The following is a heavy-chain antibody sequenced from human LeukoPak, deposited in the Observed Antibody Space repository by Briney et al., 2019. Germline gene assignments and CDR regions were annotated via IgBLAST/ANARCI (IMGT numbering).Heavy chain of an antibody. Sequence: RASVKVSCKASGYTFTSYAMNWVRQAPGQGLEWMGWINTNTGNPTYAQGFTGRFVFSLDTSVSTAYLQISSLKAEDTAVYYCARAYYARGVFYYGMDVWGQGTTVTVSS. CDR1: GYTFTSYA. CDR2: INTNTGNP. CDR3: ARAYYARGVFYYGMDV. D-gene: IGHD3-22*01. J-gene: IGHJ6*02. V-gene: IGHV7-4-1*02.